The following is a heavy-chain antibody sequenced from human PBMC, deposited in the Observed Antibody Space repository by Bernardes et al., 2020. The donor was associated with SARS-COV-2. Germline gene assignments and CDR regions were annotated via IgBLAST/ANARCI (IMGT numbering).Heavy chain of an antibody. CDR1: GGSFSGYY. D-gene: IGHD3-3*01. V-gene: IGHV4-34*12. CDR2: IFHSGST. J-gene: IGHJ5*02. CDR3: ARGLTIFDP. Sequence: WETLSLTCAVYGGSFSGYYWSWIRQPPGKGLEWIGEIFHSGSTNYNPSLKSRVTILVDTSRNQFSLKLRSVTAADTAVYYCARGLTIFDPWGQGTLVTVSS.